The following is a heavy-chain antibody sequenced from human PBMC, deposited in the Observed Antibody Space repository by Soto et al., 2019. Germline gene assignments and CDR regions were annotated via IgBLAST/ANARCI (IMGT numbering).Heavy chain of an antibody. CDR3: ARMYSSGSGWFHP. CDR2: FYSSGSI. CDR1: PGSIYDYY. V-gene: IGHV4-4*08. Sequence: SETLSLTCNVFPGSIYDYYWSWIRHHPGKGPEWIGSFYSSGSIIYNPSLRSRVSISGDTSSNQFSMSLTSVTAADTARYYCARMYSSGSGWFHPWGQGTLVTVSS. J-gene: IGHJ5*02. D-gene: IGHD6-19*01.